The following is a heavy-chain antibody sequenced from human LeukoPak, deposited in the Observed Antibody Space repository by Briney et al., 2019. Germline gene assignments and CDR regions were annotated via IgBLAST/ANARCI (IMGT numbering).Heavy chain of an antibody. Sequence: ASVKVSCKASGYTFTGYYMHWVRQAPGQGLGWMGWINPNSGGTNYAQKFQGRVTMTRDTSISTAYMELSRLRSDDTAVYYCARDGYDSSGHRYYFDYWGQGTLVTVSS. V-gene: IGHV1-2*02. CDR2: INPNSGGT. CDR1: GYTFTGYY. J-gene: IGHJ4*02. D-gene: IGHD3-22*01. CDR3: ARDGYDSSGHRYYFDY.